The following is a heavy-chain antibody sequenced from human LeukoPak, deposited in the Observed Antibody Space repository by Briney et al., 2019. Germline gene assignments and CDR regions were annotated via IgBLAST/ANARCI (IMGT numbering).Heavy chain of an antibody. CDR1: GFTFSSYG. CDR3: ARGFDGFGETTLDY. J-gene: IGHJ4*02. Sequence: GSLRLSCAASGFTFSSYGMHWVRQAPGKGLEWVAVIWYDGGNKYYADSVKGRFTISRDNSKNTLYLQMNSLRAEDTAVYYCARGFDGFGETTLDYWGQGTLVTVSS. D-gene: IGHD3-10*01. CDR2: IWYDGGNK. V-gene: IGHV3-33*01.